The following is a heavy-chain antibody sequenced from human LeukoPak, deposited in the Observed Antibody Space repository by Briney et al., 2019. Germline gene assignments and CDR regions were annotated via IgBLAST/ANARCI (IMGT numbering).Heavy chain of an antibody. CDR2: ISGTGSAV. V-gene: IGHV3-48*03. D-gene: IGHD1-26*01. Sequence: GGSRRLSCAASGFSFITYAMNWVRQAPGKGLDWVSCISGTGSAVGYADSVKGRFTVSRDTSKRIVYLQMSGLRVDDTATYYCVKGSGTHYYFYYMDVWGKGTPVTVSS. CDR1: GFSFITYA. J-gene: IGHJ6*03. CDR3: VKGSGTHYYFYYMDV.